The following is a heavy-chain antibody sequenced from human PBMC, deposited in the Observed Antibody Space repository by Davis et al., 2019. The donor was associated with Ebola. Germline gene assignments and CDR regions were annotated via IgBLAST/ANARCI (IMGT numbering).Heavy chain of an antibody. CDR3: ARDTPGGAYYFDY. CDR2: INSDGSST. Sequence: GESLKISCAASGFTFSSYWMHWVRQAPGKGLVWVSRINSDGSSTSYADSVKGRFTISRDNAKNTLYLQMNSLRAEDTAVYYCARDTPGGAYYFDYWGQGTLVTVSS. V-gene: IGHV3-74*01. CDR1: GFTFSSYW. D-gene: IGHD3-10*01. J-gene: IGHJ4*02.